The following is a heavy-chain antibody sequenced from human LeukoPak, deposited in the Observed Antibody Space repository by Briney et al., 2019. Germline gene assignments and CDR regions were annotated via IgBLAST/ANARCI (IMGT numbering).Heavy chain of an antibody. Sequence: SETLSLTCTVSNGSFSNHFWSRIRQPPGKGLEWIGYISYSGSAHYDPSLKSRVTISVDTSKNQFSLKLSSVTAADTAVYYCASGVAVDPDTFDIWGLGTLVTVSS. D-gene: IGHD6-19*01. CDR3: ASGVAVDPDTFDI. CDR1: NGSFSNHF. CDR2: ISYSGSA. J-gene: IGHJ3*02. V-gene: IGHV4-59*08.